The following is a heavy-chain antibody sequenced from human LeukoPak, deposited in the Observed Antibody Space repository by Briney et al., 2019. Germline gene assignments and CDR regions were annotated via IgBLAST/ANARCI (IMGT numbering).Heavy chain of an antibody. CDR1: GFTFTTST. J-gene: IGHJ4*02. CDR3: ARGYSGYFYY. CDR2: ISYSSITI. D-gene: IGHD5-12*01. Sequence: GGSLRLSCAASGFTFTTSTMNWVRQAPGKGLEWVSYISYSSITIYYADSVRGRFTISRDNAKNSLYLQMNSLRAEDTAVYYCARGYSGYFYYWGQGTLVTVSS. V-gene: IGHV3-48*01.